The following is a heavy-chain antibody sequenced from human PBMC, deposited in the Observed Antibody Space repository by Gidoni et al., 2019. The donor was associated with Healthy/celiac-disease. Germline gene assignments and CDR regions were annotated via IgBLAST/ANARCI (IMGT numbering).Heavy chain of an antibody. Sequence: EVQLVESGGGLVQPGGSLRLSCAASGFTFSSYSMNWVRQAPGKGLEWVSYISSSSSTIYYADSVKGRFTISRDNAKNSLYLQMNSLRAEDTAVYYCARDLGDSRDYWGQGTLVTVSS. CDR1: GFTFSSYS. CDR2: ISSSSSTI. CDR3: ARDLGDSRDY. D-gene: IGHD3-16*01. V-gene: IGHV3-48*04. J-gene: IGHJ4*02.